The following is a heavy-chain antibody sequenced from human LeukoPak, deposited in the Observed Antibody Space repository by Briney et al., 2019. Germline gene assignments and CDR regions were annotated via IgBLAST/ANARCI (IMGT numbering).Heavy chain of an antibody. D-gene: IGHD6-6*01. V-gene: IGHV4-34*01. CDR2: INHSGST. Sequence: SETLSLTCSVSGGSISDHYWSWIRQPPGKGLEWIGEINHSGSTNYNPSLKSRVTISVDTSKNQFSLKLSSVTAADTAVYYCARGGAARNFDYWGQGTLVTVSS. CDR1: GGSISDHY. J-gene: IGHJ4*02. CDR3: ARGGAARNFDY.